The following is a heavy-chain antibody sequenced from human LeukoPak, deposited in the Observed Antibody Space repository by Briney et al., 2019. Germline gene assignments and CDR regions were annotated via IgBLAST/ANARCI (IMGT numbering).Heavy chain of an antibody. D-gene: IGHD3-22*01. V-gene: IGHV5-51*01. Sequence: GESLKISCKGSGYSFTSYWIGWVRQMPGKGLEWMGIIYPGDSDTRYSPSFQGQVTISADKSTSTAYLQWSSLKASDTAMYYCARPAPYYYDSSGYSSPYYFDYWGQGTLVTVSS. CDR3: ARPAPYYYDSSGYSSPYYFDY. CDR2: IYPGDSDT. J-gene: IGHJ4*02. CDR1: GYSFTSYW.